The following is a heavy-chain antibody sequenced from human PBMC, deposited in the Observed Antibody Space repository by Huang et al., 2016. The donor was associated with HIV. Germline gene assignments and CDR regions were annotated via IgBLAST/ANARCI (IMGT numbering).Heavy chain of an antibody. CDR1: GYTFISYT. D-gene: IGHD3-16*01. CDR2: IGDYSGNT. CDR3: ARGIPGRGIRGTFYFDY. J-gene: IGHJ4*02. V-gene: IGHV1-18*04. Sequence: QVQLVQSGPEVKKPGASVKVSCKASGYTFISYTINWVRQAPGHGLQWMGWIGDYSGNTNNAQNPQGRVTMTTDTSTSTAFMEWRSLRSDDTAVYYCARGIPGRGIRGTFYFDYWGQGTLVTVSS.